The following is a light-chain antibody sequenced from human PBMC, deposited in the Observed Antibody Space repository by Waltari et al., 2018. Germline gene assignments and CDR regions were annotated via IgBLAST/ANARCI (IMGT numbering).Light chain of an antibody. Sequence: DIVMTQSPDSLAVSLGERATINCKSSQSVLYSSNTNNYLGWYRQKPGQPPKLLFYWASNRASGVPDRFSGSGSGTDFTLTISSLQAEDVAVYYCQQYYTTPRTFGQGTTVEIK. J-gene: IGKJ1*01. CDR2: WAS. CDR1: QSVLYSSNTNNY. V-gene: IGKV4-1*01. CDR3: QQYYTTPRT.